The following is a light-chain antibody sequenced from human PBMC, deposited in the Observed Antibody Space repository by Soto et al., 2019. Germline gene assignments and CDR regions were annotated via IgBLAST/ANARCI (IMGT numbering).Light chain of an antibody. J-gene: IGKJ5*01. CDR1: QSVSSSY. CDR2: GAS. CDR3: QQYGSSPIT. V-gene: IGKV3-20*01. Sequence: EIVLTQSPGTLSLSPGERATLSCRASQSVSSSYLAWYQQQPGQAPRLLIYGASSRATGIPDRFSGSGSGADFTLTISRLEPEDFAVYYCQQYGSSPITFGRGTRLEIK.